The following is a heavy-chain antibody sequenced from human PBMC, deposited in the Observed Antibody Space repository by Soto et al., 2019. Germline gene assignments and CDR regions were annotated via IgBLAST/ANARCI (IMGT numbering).Heavy chain of an antibody. CDR3: ACEVDDYSNSDCFEP. Sequence: ASVKVSCKSSGYTFSSYDMHGLRQAPGQGLEWMGIINTSGGSTNYAQKLQGRVTMTRDTSTNTVYMELSSLRSGDTAVYYCACEVDDYSNSDCFEPWGQGTLVTVSS. CDR2: INTSGGST. J-gene: IGHJ5*02. V-gene: IGHV1-46*01. D-gene: IGHD6-13*01. CDR1: GYTFSSYD.